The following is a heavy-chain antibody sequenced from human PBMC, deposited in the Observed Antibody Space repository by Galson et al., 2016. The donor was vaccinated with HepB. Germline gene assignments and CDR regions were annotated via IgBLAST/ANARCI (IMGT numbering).Heavy chain of an antibody. J-gene: IGHJ4*02. CDR3: AKRHEYCPPVGCSVDY. CDR1: GFIFSGYG. D-gene: IGHD2/OR15-2a*01. Sequence: SLRLSCAGLGFIFSGYGMHWVRQAPGKGLEWVAADSMDGRRKLYADSVKGRFTISRDNSNNMLFLQMSSLRPDDTAVYYCAKRHEYCPPVGCSVDYWGQGTLVSVSS. V-gene: IGHV3-30*18. CDR2: DSMDGRRK.